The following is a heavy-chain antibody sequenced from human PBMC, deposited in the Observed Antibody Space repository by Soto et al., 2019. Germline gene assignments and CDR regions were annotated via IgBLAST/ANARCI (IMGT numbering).Heavy chain of an antibody. D-gene: IGHD6-13*01. CDR1: GYTFTSYA. Sequence: ASVKVSCKASGYTFTSYAMHWVRQAPGQRLEWMGWINAGNGNTKYSQKFQGRVTITRDTSASTAYMELSSLRSEDTAVYYCAREIGLAAAGTDYDGMDVWGQGTTATVS. V-gene: IGHV1-3*01. CDR2: INAGNGNT. CDR3: AREIGLAAAGTDYDGMDV. J-gene: IGHJ6*02.